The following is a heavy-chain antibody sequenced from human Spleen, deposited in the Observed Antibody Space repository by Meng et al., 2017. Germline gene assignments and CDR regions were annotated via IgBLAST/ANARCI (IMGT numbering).Heavy chain of an antibody. CDR1: GYSLSNYW. CDR2: IYLGDSET. Sequence: GESLKISCTVSGYSLSNYWIAWVRQMPGKGLEWMGIIYLGDSETTYSPSFQGQVTISAEKAISTTYLNWSSLKASDAAMYYCARTSLGSASQPIDFWGQGTLVTVSS. V-gene: IGHV5-51*01. CDR3: ARTSLGSASQPIDF. D-gene: IGHD3-10*01. J-gene: IGHJ4*02.